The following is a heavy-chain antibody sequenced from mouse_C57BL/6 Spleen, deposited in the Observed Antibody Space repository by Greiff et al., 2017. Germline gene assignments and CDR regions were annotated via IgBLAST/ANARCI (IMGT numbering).Heavy chain of an antibody. J-gene: IGHJ1*03. Sequence: QVQLKQPGAELVKPGASVKLSCKASGYTFTSYWMHWVKQRPGRGLEWIGRIDPNSGGTKYNEKFKSKATLTVDKPSSTAYMQLSSLTPEDSAVDYCARSGITTVVAPYFDVWGTGTTVTVSS. CDR1: GYTFTSYW. D-gene: IGHD1-1*01. V-gene: IGHV1-72*01. CDR2: IDPNSGGT. CDR3: ARSGITTVVAPYFDV.